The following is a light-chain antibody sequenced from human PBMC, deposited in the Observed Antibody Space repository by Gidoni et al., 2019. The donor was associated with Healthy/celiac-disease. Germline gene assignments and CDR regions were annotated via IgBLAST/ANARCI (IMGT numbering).Light chain of an antibody. CDR1: TGAVTSGYY. J-gene: IGLJ3*02. Sequence: QTLVTQEPSLPASPRGTVTLTCASSTGAVTSGYYPNWFQQKPGQAPRALIYSTSNKRSWTPARFSGSLLGGKAALTLSGVQPEDEAEYYCLLYYGGAQVFGGGTKLTVL. CDR3: LLYYGGAQV. V-gene: IGLV7-43*01. CDR2: STS.